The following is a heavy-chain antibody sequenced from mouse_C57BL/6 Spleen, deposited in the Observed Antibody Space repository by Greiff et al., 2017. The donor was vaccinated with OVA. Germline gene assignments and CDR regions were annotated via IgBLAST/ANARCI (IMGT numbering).Heavy chain of an antibody. J-gene: IGHJ2*01. V-gene: IGHV1-64*01. CDR2: IHPNSGST. CDR1: GYTFTSYW. D-gene: IGHD1-1*01. CDR3: ARYRVVATRYFDY. Sequence: QVQLQQPGAELVKPGASVKLSCKASGYTFTSYWMHWVKQRPGQGLEWIGMIHPNSGSTNYNEKFKSKATLTVDKSSSTAYMQLNSLTSEDSAVYYCARYRVVATRYFDYGGKGTTRTVSS.